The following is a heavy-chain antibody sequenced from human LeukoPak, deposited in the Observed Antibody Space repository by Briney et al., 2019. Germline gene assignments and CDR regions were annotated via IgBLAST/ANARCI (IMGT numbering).Heavy chain of an antibody. Sequence: SETLSLTCTVSGGSISSYYWSWIRQPAGNGLEWIGRIYTSGSTNYNPSLKSRVTISVDKSKNQFSLKLSSVTAADTAVYYCARLKLTDNWFDPWGQGTLVTVSS. CDR3: ARLKLTDNWFDP. J-gene: IGHJ5*02. CDR1: GGSISSYY. D-gene: IGHD5-24*01. CDR2: IYTSGST. V-gene: IGHV4-4*07.